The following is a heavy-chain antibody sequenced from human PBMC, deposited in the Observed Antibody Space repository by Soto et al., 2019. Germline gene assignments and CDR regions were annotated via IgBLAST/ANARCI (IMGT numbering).Heavy chain of an antibody. CDR1: GGSISSSSYY. CDR3: ARGGTDFWSGSVLMDV. CDR2: IYYGGSP. Sequence: PSETLSLTCTVSGGSISSSSYYWGWIRKPPGKGLEWIGSIYYGGSPYYNPSPKSRVTISVDTSKNQFSLKLSSVTAADTAVYYCARGGTDFWSGSVLMDVWGQGTTVTVSS. J-gene: IGHJ6*02. V-gene: IGHV4-39*01. D-gene: IGHD3-3*01.